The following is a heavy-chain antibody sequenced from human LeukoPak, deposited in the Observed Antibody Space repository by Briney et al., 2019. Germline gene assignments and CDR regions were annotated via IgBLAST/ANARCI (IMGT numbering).Heavy chain of an antibody. V-gene: IGHV1-46*01. Sequence: GASVTVSCKASGYTFTSNYIHWVRQAPGQELEWMGMIYPRDGSTSYAQKFQGRVTVTRDTSTSTVHMELSGLRSEDTAVYYCARDQEGFDYWGQGTLVTVSS. J-gene: IGHJ4*02. CDR2: IYPRDGST. CDR3: ARDQEGFDY. CDR1: GYTFTSNY.